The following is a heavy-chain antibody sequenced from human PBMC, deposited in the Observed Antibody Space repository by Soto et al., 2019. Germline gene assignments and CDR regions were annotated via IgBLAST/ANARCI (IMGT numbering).Heavy chain of an antibody. CDR3: AGGGASSKWFAP. J-gene: IGHJ5*02. CDR2: IGYSGAT. Sequence: PSETLSLTCTVSGGSITSGGSFWSWIRQHPGKGPEWIAFIGYSGATSYNPSLASRVTISADTYKSQFSLNLRSVTAADMAVYYCAGGGASSKWFAPWGQGTLVTVSS. CDR1: GGSITSGGSF. D-gene: IGHD6-6*01. V-gene: IGHV4-31*03.